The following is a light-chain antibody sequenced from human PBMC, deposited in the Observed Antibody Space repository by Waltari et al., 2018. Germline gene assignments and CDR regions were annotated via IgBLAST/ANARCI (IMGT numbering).Light chain of an antibody. V-gene: IGLV4-69*01. CDR3: QTGGHGTWV. CDR1: SGHSSNV. Sequence: QLVLTQSPSASASLGASVRLTCTLSSGHSSNVIAWLQQQPQKGPRYLMKVNSDGSHSKGGEIPGRFSGSSSGAERYLTISSLQSEDEADYYCQTGGHGTWVFGGGTRLTVL. J-gene: IGLJ3*02. CDR2: VNSDGSH.